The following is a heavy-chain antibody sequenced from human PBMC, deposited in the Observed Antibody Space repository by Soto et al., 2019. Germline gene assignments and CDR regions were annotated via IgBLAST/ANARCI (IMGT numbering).Heavy chain of an antibody. CDR2: IQSGGPT. V-gene: IGHV3-66*02. CDR1: GFTVSSKY. CDR3: ARDLGFLDCSSTSCYGYGMDV. J-gene: IGHJ6*02. D-gene: IGHD2-2*01. Sequence: GGSLRLSCAASGFTVSSKYMSWVRQAPGKGLEWVSLIQSGGPTYYADSVKGRFTISRDTSKNTLYLQMNSLRAEDTAVYYCARDLGFLDCSSTSCYGYGMDVWGQGTTVTVSS.